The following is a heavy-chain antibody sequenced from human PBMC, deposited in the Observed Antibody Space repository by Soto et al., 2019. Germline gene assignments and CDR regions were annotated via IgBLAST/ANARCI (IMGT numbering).Heavy chain of an antibody. V-gene: IGHV1-8*01. CDR1: GYTFTSYD. CDR2: MNPNSGNT. J-gene: IGHJ4*02. CDR3: AKDNMRGRGYSYGSSFYYFDY. Sequence: GASVKVSCKASGYTFTSYDINWVRQATGQGLEWMGWMNPNSGNTGYAQKFQGRVTMTRNTSISTAYMELSSLRSEDTAVYYCAKDNMRGRGYSYGSSFYYFDYWGQGTLVTVSS. D-gene: IGHD5-18*01.